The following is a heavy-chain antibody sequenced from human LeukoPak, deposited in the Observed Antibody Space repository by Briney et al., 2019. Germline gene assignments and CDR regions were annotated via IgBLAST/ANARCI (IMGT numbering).Heavy chain of an antibody. CDR3: ARPRPYCSSTSCYERKRGYFDY. D-gene: IGHD2-2*01. CDR2: INHSGST. J-gene: IGHJ4*02. CDR1: GGSFSGYY. V-gene: IGHV4-34*01. Sequence: KSSETLSLTCAVYGGSFSGYYWSWIRQPPGKGLEWIGEINHSGSTNYNPSLKSRVTISVDTSKNQFSLKLSSVTAAGTAVYYCARPRPYCSSTSCYERKRGYFDYWGQGTLVTVSS.